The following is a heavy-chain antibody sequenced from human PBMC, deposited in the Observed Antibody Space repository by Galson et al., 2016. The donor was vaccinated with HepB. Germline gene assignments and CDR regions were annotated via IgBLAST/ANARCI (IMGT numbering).Heavy chain of an antibody. J-gene: IGHJ4*02. V-gene: IGHV1-18*01. CDR1: GYIFTSYG. CDR2: ISAYNGNT. Sequence: QSGAEVKKPGASVKVSCKASGYIFTSYGINWVRQAPGQGLEWMGWISAYNGNTNYAQKFQGRVTMTTDTSTSTAYMELRSLRSADTAVYYCARDTAMVTLRSPSLIDYWGQGTLVTVSS. CDR3: ARDTAMVTLRSPSLIDY. D-gene: IGHD5-18*01.